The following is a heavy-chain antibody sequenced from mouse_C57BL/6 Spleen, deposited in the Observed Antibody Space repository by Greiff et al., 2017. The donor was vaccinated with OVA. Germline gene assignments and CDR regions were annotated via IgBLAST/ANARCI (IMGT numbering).Heavy chain of an antibody. CDR3: ASDWDGYYFYAMDG. V-gene: IGHV5-4*01. D-gene: IGHD2-3*01. CDR2: ISDGGSYT. J-gene: IGHJ4*01. CDR1: GFTFSSYA. Sequence: EVQLVESGRGLVKPGGSLKLSCAASGFTFSSYAMSWVRQTPENRLEWVATISDGGSYTYYPDNVKCRFTISRDNAKNNLYLQMSHLKSEDTAMYYCASDWDGYYFYAMDGWGQGTSVTVSS.